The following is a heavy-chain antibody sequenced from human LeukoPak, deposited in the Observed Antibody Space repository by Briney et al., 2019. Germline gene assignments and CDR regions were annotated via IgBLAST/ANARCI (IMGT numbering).Heavy chain of an antibody. CDR1: GFTVSSNY. Sequence: GGSLRLSCAAPGFTVSSNYMSWVRQAPGKGLEWVSVIYSGGSTYYADSVKGRFTISRDNSKNTLYLQMNSLRAEDTAVYYCARGGWFTTATYDYWGQGTLVTVSS. J-gene: IGHJ4*02. CDR3: ARGGWFTTATYDY. D-gene: IGHD6-19*01. V-gene: IGHV3-53*01. CDR2: IYSGGST.